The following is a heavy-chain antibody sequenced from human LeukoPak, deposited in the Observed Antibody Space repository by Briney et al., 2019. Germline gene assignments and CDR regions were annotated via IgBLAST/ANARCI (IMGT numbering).Heavy chain of an antibody. CDR2: IYYSGST. V-gene: IGHV4-39*07. Sequence: KPSETLSLTCTVSGGSISSSSYYWGWIRQPPGKGLEWIGSIYYSGSTYYNPSLKSRVTISVDTSKNQFSLKLSSVTAADTAVYYCARGHVDTARFDPWGQGTLVTVSS. D-gene: IGHD5-18*01. J-gene: IGHJ5*02. CDR1: GGSISSSSYY. CDR3: ARGHVDTARFDP.